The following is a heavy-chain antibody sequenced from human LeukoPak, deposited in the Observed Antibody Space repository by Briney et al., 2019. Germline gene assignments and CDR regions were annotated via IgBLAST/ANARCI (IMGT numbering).Heavy chain of an antibody. D-gene: IGHD2-2*01. CDR1: GFTFSSYS. V-gene: IGHV3-48*01. CDR3: ARGQACSSTSCYGFDY. CDR2: ISSSSSTI. Sequence: GGSLRLSCAASGFTFSSYSMNWVRQAPGKGLEWVSYISSSSSTIYYADSVEGRFTISRDNAKNSLYLQMNSLRAEDTAVYYCARGQACSSTSCYGFDYWGQGTLVTVSS. J-gene: IGHJ4*02.